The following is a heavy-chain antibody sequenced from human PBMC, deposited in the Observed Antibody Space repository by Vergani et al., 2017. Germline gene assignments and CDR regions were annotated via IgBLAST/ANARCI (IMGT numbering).Heavy chain of an antibody. Sequence: EVQLLESGGGLVQPGGSLRLSCAASGFTFSSYAMSWVRQAPGKGLEWVSAISGSGGSTYYADSVKGRFTISRDNSKNTAYLQMNSLKTEDTAVYYCTRRRGMNWNYASAFDIWGQGTMVTVSS. CDR3: TRRRGMNWNYASAFDI. CDR1: GFTFSSYA. V-gene: IGHV3-23*01. J-gene: IGHJ3*02. CDR2: ISGSGGST. D-gene: IGHD1-7*01.